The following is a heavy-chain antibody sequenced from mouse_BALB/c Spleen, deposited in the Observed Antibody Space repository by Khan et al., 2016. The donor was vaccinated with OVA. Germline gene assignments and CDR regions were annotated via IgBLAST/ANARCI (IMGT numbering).Heavy chain of an antibody. CDR1: GFPFSPYG. CDR3: ARLAYYYNSEGFAY. Sequence: EVQGVESGGDFVRPGGSLKLSCAASGFPFSPYGMSLVRQTPDQRLEWVATITTGGSYPYYPDSVNGRFPISRHNPKNTLYLQLSSLKSEDTAIYYCARLAYYYNSEGFAYWGQGTLVTVSA. J-gene: IGHJ3*01. D-gene: IGHD1-1*01. V-gene: IGHV5-6*01. CDR2: ITTGGSYP.